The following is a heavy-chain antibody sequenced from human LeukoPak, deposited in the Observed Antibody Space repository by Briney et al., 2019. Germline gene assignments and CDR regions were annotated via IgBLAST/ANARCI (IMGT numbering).Heavy chain of an antibody. V-gene: IGHV4-39*01. Sequence: PSETLSLTCTVSGGSISSSSYYWGWLRQPPGTGLEWIGSIYYSGSTYYNPSLKSRVTISVDTSKNQFSLKLSSVTAADTAVYYCASRAPYYDILTGYYEDYWGQGTLVTVSS. CDR2: IYYSGST. J-gene: IGHJ4*02. D-gene: IGHD3-9*01. CDR3: ASRAPYYDILTGYYEDY. CDR1: GGSISSSSYY.